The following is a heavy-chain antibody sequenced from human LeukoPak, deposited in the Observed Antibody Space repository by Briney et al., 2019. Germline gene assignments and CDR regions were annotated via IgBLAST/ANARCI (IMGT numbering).Heavy chain of an antibody. J-gene: IGHJ4*02. V-gene: IGHV4-59*08. CDR3: ASIPLVVGATNGVPIDY. CDR2: IYYSGST. Sequence: PSETLSLTCTVSGGSISSYYWSWIRQPPGKGLEWIGYIYYSGSTNYNPSLKSRVTISVDTSKNQFSLKLSSVTAADTAVYYCASIPLVVGATNGVPIDYWGQGTLVTVSS. D-gene: IGHD1-26*01. CDR1: GGSISSYY.